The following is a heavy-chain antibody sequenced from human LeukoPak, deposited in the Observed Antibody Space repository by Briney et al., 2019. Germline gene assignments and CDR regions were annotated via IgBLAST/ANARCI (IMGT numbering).Heavy chain of an antibody. D-gene: IGHD5-24*01. Sequence: PSETLSLTCAVYGGSFSGYYWSWIRQPPGKGLEWIGEINHSGSTNYNPSLKSRVTISVDTSKNQFSLQLSSVTAADTAVYYCARHMDGPDAFDIWGQGTMVTVSS. CDR3: ARHMDGPDAFDI. CDR1: GGSFSGYY. J-gene: IGHJ3*02. CDR2: INHSGST. V-gene: IGHV4-34*01.